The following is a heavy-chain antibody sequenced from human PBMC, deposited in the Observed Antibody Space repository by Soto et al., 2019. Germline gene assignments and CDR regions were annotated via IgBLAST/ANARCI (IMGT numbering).Heavy chain of an antibody. J-gene: IGHJ2*01. CDR2: ISYDGSNK. Sequence: QVQLVESGGGVVQPGRSLRLSCAASGFTFSSYGIHWVRQAPGKGLEWVAVISYDGSNKYYADSVKGRFTISRDNSKNTXYLQMNSLRAEDTAVYYCAKGLAYCGGDCYSHCDLWGRGTLVTVSS. CDR3: AKGLAYCGGDCYSHCDL. V-gene: IGHV3-30*18. CDR1: GFTFSSYG. D-gene: IGHD2-21*02.